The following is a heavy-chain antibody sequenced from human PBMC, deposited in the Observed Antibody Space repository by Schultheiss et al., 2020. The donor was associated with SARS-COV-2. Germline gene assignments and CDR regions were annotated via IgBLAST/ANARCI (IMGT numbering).Heavy chain of an antibody. Sequence: SETLSLTCTVSGGSISSYYWSWIRQPAGKGLEWIGYIYYSGSTNYNPSLKSRVTISVDTSKNQFSLKLSSVTAADTAVYYCARVDTAMVRFGYYYYYMDVWGKGTTVTVSS. V-gene: IGHV4-59*01. CDR1: GGSISSYY. CDR2: IYYSGST. D-gene: IGHD5-18*01. J-gene: IGHJ6*03. CDR3: ARVDTAMVRFGYYYYYMDV.